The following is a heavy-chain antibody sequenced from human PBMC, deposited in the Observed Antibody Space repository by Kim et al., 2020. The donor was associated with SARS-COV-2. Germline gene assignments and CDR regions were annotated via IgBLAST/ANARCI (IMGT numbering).Heavy chain of an antibody. CDR2: IYYSGST. J-gene: IGHJ4*02. V-gene: IGHV4-59*08. Sequence: SETLSLTCTVSGGSISSYYWSWIRQPPGKGLEWIGYIYYSGSTNYNPSLKSRVTISVDTSKNQFSLKLSSVTAADTAVYYCARHSFGYDSSGYSGSVTPAYFDYWGQGTLVTVSS. CDR3: ARHSFGYDSSGYSGSVTPAYFDY. D-gene: IGHD3-22*01. CDR1: GGSISSYY.